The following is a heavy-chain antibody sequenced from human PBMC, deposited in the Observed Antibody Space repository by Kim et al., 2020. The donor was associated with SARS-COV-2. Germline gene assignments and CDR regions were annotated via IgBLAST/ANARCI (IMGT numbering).Heavy chain of an antibody. CDR3: ARAMKSGRGYSYGYYGFPQKYYYYGMDV. Sequence: SVKVSCKASGGTFSSYAISWVRQAPGQGLEWMGGIIPIFGTANYAQKFQGRVTITADESTSTAYMELSSLRSEDTAVYYCARAMKSGRGYSYGYYGFPQKYYYYGMDVWGQGTTVTVSS. J-gene: IGHJ6*02. D-gene: IGHD5-18*01. CDR1: GGTFSSYA. V-gene: IGHV1-69*13. CDR2: IIPIFGTA.